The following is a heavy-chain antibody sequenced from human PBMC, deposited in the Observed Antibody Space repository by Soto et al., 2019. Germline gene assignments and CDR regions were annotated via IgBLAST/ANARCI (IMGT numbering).Heavy chain of an antibody. V-gene: IGHV4-34*01. Sequence: PSETLSLTCAVYGGSFSGYYWNWLRQPPGKGLEWIGSIYYSGSTYYNPSLKSRVTISVDTSKNQFSLKLSSVTAADTAVYYCARHVLVPAAIGGMDVWGQGTTVTVSS. CDR3: ARHVLVPAAIGGMDV. CDR2: IYYSGST. CDR1: GGSFSGYY. J-gene: IGHJ6*02. D-gene: IGHD2-2*02.